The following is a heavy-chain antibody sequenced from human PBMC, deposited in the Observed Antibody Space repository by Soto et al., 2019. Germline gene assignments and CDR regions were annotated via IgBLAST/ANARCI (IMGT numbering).Heavy chain of an antibody. D-gene: IGHD3-22*01. CDR1: GGSISSGGNY. J-gene: IGHJ3*02. Sequence: SETLSLTCTVSGGSISSGGNYWSRIRQHPGKGLEWIGYIYYSGSTYYNPSLKSRVTISVDTSKNQFSLKLSSVTASDTAMYYCARPHSRDYYDSSKGAFEIWGQGTMVTVSS. V-gene: IGHV4-31*03. CDR2: IYYSGST. CDR3: ARPHSRDYYDSSKGAFEI.